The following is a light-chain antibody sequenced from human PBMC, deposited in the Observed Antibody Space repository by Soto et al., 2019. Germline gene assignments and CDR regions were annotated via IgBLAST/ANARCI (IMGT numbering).Light chain of an antibody. J-gene: IGKJ5*01. Sequence: ETVLPHSPASLSLSPGGRATLSCRASQSVSTSLAWYQQKPGQAPRLLIHEASSRATGIPARFSGSGSGTDFTLTISSLEPEDSAVYYCQQRSDWPLITFGQGTRLEIK. CDR3: QQRSDWPLIT. CDR2: EAS. V-gene: IGKV3-11*01. CDR1: QSVSTS.